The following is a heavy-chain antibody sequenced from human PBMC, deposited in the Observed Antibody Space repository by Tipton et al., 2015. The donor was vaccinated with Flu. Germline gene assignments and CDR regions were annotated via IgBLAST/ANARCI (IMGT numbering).Heavy chain of an antibody. CDR2: IQYSGHT. V-gene: IGHV4-59*01. J-gene: IGHJ4*02. CDR1: GGSISSYY. Sequence: LRLSCTVSGGSISSYYWGWIRQSPGKGLEWIGNIQYSGHTNYNPSLKSRVTIAVDTSKNQFSLQLSSVAAADTAVYYCARHVDRSWMLEFWGQGTLVTVSS. D-gene: IGHD3-10*01. CDR3: ARHVDRSWMLEF.